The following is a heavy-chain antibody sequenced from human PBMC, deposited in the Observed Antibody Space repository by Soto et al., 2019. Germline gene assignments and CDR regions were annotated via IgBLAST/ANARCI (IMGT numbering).Heavy chain of an antibody. V-gene: IGHV1-2*04. CDR2: INTNSGGT. Sequence: ASVKVSCKASGYTFTGYHIHWVRQAPGQGLEWMGWINTNSGGTNYAQKFQGWVTMTRDTSVNTAYVELSRLRSDDTAVYYCARWVGASNWFDPWGQGTPVTVSS. D-gene: IGHD1-26*01. CDR3: ARWVGASNWFDP. J-gene: IGHJ5*02. CDR1: GYTFTGYH.